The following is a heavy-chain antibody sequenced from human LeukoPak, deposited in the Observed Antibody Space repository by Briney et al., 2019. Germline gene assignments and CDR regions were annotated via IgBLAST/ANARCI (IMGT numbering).Heavy chain of an antibody. Sequence: GGSLRLSGAASGFTFSSYSMNWVRQAPGKGLEWVSAISGSGGSTYYADSVKGRFTISRDNSKNTLYLQMNSLRAEDTAVYYCAKDVIAARPHYWGQGTLVTVSS. CDR2: ISGSGGST. V-gene: IGHV3-23*01. D-gene: IGHD6-6*01. CDR3: AKDVIAARPHY. CDR1: GFTFSSYS. J-gene: IGHJ4*02.